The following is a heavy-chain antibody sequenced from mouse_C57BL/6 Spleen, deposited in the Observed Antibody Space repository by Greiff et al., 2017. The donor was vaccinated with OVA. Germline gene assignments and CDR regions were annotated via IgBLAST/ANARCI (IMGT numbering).Heavy chain of an antibody. V-gene: IGHV1-74*01. J-gene: IGHJ3*01. CDR1: GYTFTSYW. CDR3: AIEEIYYGPFAY. D-gene: IGHD1-1*01. Sequence: QVQLQQPGAELVKPGASVKVSCKASGYTFTSYWMHWVKQRPGQGLEWIGRIHPSDSDTNYNQKFKGKATLTVDKSSSTAYMQLSSLTSEDSAAYYCAIEEIYYGPFAYWGQGTLVTVSA. CDR2: IHPSDSDT.